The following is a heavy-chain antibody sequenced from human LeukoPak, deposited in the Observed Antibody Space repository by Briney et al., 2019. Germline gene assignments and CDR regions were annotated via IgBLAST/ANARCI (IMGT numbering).Heavy chain of an antibody. D-gene: IGHD2-2*01. Sequence: GGSLRLSCAASGFNFSTYWMSWVRQAPGKGVEGVVNIKQDGSEKYYVDSVKGRFTISRDNAKKSLYLQMNSLRAEDTAVYYCARDLVVAAVIDPGAFDIWGQGTMVTVSS. J-gene: IGHJ3*02. CDR2: IKQDGSEK. CDR3: ARDLVVAAVIDPGAFDI. CDR1: GFNFSTYW. V-gene: IGHV3-7*01.